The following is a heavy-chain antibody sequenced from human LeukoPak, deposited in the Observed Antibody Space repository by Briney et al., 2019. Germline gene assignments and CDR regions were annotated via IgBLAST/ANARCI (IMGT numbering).Heavy chain of an antibody. CDR3: ARTPSIVVVPAARAYYYYYMDV. V-gene: IGHV4-34*01. Sequence: SETLSLTCAVYGGSFSGYYWSWIRQPPGKGLEWIWEINHSGSTNYNPSLKSRVTISVDTSKNQFSLKPSSVTAADTAVYYCARTPSIVVVPAARAYYYYYMDVLGKGTTVTVSS. CDR1: GGSFSGYY. D-gene: IGHD2-2*01. J-gene: IGHJ6*03. CDR2: INHSGST.